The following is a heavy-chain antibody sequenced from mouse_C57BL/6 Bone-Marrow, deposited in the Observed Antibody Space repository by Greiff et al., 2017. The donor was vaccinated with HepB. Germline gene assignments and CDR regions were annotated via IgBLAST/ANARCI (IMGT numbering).Heavy chain of an antibody. CDR3: ARTTTVVAYYFDY. Sequence: DVKLQESGPELVKPGASVKIPCKASGYTFTDYNMDWVKQSHGKSLEWIGDINPNNGGTIYNQKFKGKATLTVDKSSSTAYMELRSLTSEDTAVYYCARTTTVVAYYFDYWGQGTTLTVSS. J-gene: IGHJ2*01. V-gene: IGHV1-18*01. CDR1: GYTFTDYN. D-gene: IGHD1-1*01. CDR2: INPNNGGT.